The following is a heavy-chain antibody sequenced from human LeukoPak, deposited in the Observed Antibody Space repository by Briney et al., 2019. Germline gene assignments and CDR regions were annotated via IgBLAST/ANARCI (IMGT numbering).Heavy chain of an antibody. D-gene: IGHD6-13*01. J-gene: IGHJ5*02. Sequence: SETLSLTCTVSGGSISDYYWSWIRQPPGKGLEWIGYIYYSGSTKYNPYLKSRVTISVDTSKNQFSLKLSSVTAADTAVYYCARSRQQLVYWFDPWGQGTLVTVSS. CDR1: GGSISDYY. CDR2: IYYSGST. V-gene: IGHV4-59*12. CDR3: ARSRQQLVYWFDP.